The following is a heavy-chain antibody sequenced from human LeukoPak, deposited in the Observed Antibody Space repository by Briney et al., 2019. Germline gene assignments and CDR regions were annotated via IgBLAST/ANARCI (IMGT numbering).Heavy chain of an antibody. J-gene: IGHJ4*02. D-gene: IGHD3-22*01. V-gene: IGHV3-73*01. CDR1: GFTFSTYG. CDR2: IKSIGNSYAT. Sequence: PGGSLRLSCAAAGFTFSTYGMSWVRQASGKGLEWVGRIKSIGNSYATEYAASVKGRFTISRDDSKSTAYLQMNSLNTEDTAVYYCTRLSDDSRGYYFNYVFDYWGRGTLVTVSS. CDR3: TRLSDDSRGYYFNYVFDY.